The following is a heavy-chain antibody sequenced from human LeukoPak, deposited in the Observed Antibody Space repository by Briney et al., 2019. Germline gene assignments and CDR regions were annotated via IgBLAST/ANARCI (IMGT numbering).Heavy chain of an antibody. CDR1: GGSISSGSYY. Sequence: PSQTLSLTCTVSGGSISSGSYYWSWIRQLAGKGLEWIGRIYTSGSTNYNPSLKSRVTISVDTSKNQFSLKLSSVTAADTAVYYCAREIDYGGNSDYWGQGTLVTVSS. D-gene: IGHD4-23*01. CDR2: IYTSGST. V-gene: IGHV4-61*02. J-gene: IGHJ4*02. CDR3: AREIDYGGNSDY.